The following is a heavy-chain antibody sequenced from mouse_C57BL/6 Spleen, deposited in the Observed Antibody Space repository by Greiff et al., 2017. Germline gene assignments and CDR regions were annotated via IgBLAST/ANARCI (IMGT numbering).Heavy chain of an antibody. CDR3: ARYSPLYYGSTYFDY. CDR2: INPSNGGT. CDR1: GYTFTSYW. D-gene: IGHD1-1*01. V-gene: IGHV1-53*01. J-gene: IGHJ2*01. Sequence: QVQLQQPGTELVKPGASVKLSCKASGYTFTSYWMHWVKQRPGQGLEWIGNINPSNGGTNYNEKFKSKATLTLDKSSSTAYMQLSSLTSEDSAVYYCARYSPLYYGSTYFDYWGQGTTLTVSS.